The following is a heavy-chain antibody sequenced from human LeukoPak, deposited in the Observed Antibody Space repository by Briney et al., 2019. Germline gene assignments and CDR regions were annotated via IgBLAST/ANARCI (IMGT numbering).Heavy chain of an antibody. D-gene: IGHD1-1*01. Sequence: HSETLPLTRMVSLGSLRNYYWSWIRQPAAKELEWIGRIYSTGSTNNKPSLKSRATMSVDTSKNHFSLKLSSVTAADTAVYYCARDPTTNGGADNWFDLWGQGTLVTISS. J-gene: IGHJ5*02. CDR1: LGSLRNYY. CDR2: IYSTGST. V-gene: IGHV4-4*07. CDR3: ARDPTTNGGADNWFDL.